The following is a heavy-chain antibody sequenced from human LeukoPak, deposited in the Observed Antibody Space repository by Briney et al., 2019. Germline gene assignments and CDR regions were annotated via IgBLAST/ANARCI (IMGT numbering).Heavy chain of an antibody. D-gene: IGHD2-2*01. V-gene: IGHV4-34*01. CDR1: GGSFSGYY. CDR2: INHSGST. Sequence: PSETLSLTCAVYGGSFSGYYWSWIRQPPGQGLEWIGEINHSGSTNYNPSLKSRVTISVDTSKNQFSLKLSSVTAADTAVYYCARGSLFQLPCFDYWGQGTLVTVSS. CDR3: ARGSLFQLPCFDY. J-gene: IGHJ4*02.